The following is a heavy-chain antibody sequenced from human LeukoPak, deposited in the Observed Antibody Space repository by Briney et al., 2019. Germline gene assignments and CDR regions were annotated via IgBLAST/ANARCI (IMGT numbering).Heavy chain of an antibody. CDR1: GFTFSSSA. CDR3: AKGAKGGSLSTIDY. Sequence: SGGSLRLSCAASGFTFSSSAMTWVRQAPGMGLKWVSTISNTGSDTYYADSVKGRFTISRDSSKNTLYLQMNSLRAEDTAVYYCAKGAKGGSLSTIDYWGQGTLATVSS. D-gene: IGHD1-26*01. V-gene: IGHV3-23*01. J-gene: IGHJ4*02. CDR2: ISNTGSDT.